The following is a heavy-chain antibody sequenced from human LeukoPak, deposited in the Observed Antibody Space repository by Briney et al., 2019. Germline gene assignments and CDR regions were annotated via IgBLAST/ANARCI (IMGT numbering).Heavy chain of an antibody. J-gene: IGHJ4*02. CDR3: AKDLETGIAAAGTQGFDY. V-gene: IGHV3-30*18. CDR1: GFTFSSYG. Sequence: GGSLRLSCAASGFTFSSYGMHWVRQAPGKGLEWVAVISYDGSNKYYADSVKGRFTISRDNSKNTLYLQMNSLRAEDTAVYYCAKDLETGIAAAGTQGFDYWGQGTLVTVSS. D-gene: IGHD6-13*01. CDR2: ISYDGSNK.